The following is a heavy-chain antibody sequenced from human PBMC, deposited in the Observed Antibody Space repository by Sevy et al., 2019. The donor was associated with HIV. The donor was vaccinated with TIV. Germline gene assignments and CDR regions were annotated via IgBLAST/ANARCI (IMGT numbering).Heavy chain of an antibody. Sequence: GGSLRLSCAASGFTFSSYGMHWVRQAPGKGLEWVAVIWYDGSNKYYADSVKGRFTISRDNSKNTLYLQMNSLRVEDTAVYYCVRGRDYGNFDYWGQGTLVTVSS. CDR2: IWYDGSNK. J-gene: IGHJ4*02. D-gene: IGHD3-10*01. CDR1: GFTFSSYG. CDR3: VRGRDYGNFDY. V-gene: IGHV3-33*01.